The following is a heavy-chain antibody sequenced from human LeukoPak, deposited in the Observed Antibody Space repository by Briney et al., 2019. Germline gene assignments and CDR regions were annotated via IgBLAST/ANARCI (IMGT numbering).Heavy chain of an antibody. D-gene: IGHD2-21*01. J-gene: IGHJ4*02. CDR2: IFYSGST. CDR1: GGSFSGYY. CDR3: ARVWDY. Sequence: SETLSLTCAVYGGSFSGYYWSWIRQHPGKGLEWIGYIFYSGSTYYNPSLKSRLTISVDTSKNQFSLKLSSVTAADTAVYFCARVWDYWGQGTLVTVSS. V-gene: IGHV4-31*11.